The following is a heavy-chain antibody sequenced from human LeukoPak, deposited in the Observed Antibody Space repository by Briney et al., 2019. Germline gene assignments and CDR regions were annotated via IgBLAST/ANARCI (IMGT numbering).Heavy chain of an antibody. Sequence: PGGSLRLSCAASGFTFSDYYMSWIRQAPGKGLEWVSAISGSGGSTNYADSVKGRFTISRDNSKNTLYLQMNSLRAEDTAVYYCAKDRKDSSFDYWGQGTLVTVSS. D-gene: IGHD3-22*01. CDR1: GFTFSDYY. J-gene: IGHJ4*02. CDR3: AKDRKDSSFDY. CDR2: ISGSGGST. V-gene: IGHV3-23*01.